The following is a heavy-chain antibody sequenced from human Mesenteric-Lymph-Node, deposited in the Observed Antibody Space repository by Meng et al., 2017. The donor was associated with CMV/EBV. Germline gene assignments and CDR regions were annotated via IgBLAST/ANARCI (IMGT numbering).Heavy chain of an antibody. V-gene: IGHV1-18*01. Sequence: ASVKVSCKASGYTFTNYGISWVRQAPGQGLEWMGWINAHNGNTNYAQKLQGRVTVTTDISTSTAYMELRSLRSDDTAVYYCARGRSGWYGMDVWGQGTTVTVSS. CDR1: GYTFTNYG. D-gene: IGHD2-15*01. CDR3: ARGRSGWYGMDV. J-gene: IGHJ6*02. CDR2: INAHNGNT.